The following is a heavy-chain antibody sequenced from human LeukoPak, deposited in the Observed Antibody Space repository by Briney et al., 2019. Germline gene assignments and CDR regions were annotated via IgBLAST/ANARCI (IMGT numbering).Heavy chain of an antibody. CDR1: GVTSNY. CDR3: AKLTDIAVADH. Sequence: GGSLRLSCAASGVTSNYMTWVRQAPGKGLEWVSAISGSGGSTYYADSVKGRFTISRDNSKNTLYLQMNSLRAEDTAVYYCAKLTDIAVADHWGQGTLVTVSS. J-gene: IGHJ4*02. D-gene: IGHD6-19*01. CDR2: ISGSGGST. V-gene: IGHV3-23*01.